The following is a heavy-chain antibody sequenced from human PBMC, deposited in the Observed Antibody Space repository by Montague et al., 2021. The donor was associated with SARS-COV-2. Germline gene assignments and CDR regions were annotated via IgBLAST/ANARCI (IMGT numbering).Heavy chain of an antibody. V-gene: IGHV4-39*07. CDR1: GGSITDINYY. D-gene: IGHD6-6*01. CDR2: IFHSGST. CDR3: ARGVRQLGVRYYYYHIDV. Sequence: SETLSLTCTVSGGSITDINYYWGWIRQPPGKGLNWIGNIFHSGSTYYNPSLKSRVTISMDTSKHQFSLKLSSVTAADTAVYYCARGVRQLGVRYYYYHIDVWDRGTTVTVSS. J-gene: IGHJ6*03.